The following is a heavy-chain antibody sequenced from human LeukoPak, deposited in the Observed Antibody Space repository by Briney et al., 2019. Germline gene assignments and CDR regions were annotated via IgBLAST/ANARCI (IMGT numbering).Heavy chain of an antibody. D-gene: IGHD3-10*01. V-gene: IGHV3-30*04. Sequence: GGSLRLSCAASGFTFSNYAMHWVRQAPGKGLEWVAVISYGGSNKYYADSVKGRFTISRDNSKNTLYLQMNSLRAEDTAVYYCARIGPGSYYNLNNWFDPWGQGTLVTVSS. CDR1: GFTFSNYA. J-gene: IGHJ5*02. CDR3: ARIGPGSYYNLNNWFDP. CDR2: ISYGGSNK.